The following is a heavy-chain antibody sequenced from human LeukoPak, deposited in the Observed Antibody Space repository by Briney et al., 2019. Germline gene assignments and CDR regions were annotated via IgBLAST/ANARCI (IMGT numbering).Heavy chain of an antibody. Sequence: PSETLSLTCAVYGGSFSGYYWSWIRQPPGKGLEWIGEINHSGSTNYNPSLKSRVTISVDTSKNQFSLKLSSVTAADTAVYYCARRRRGYSYGYGLRGWFDPWGQGTLVTVSS. J-gene: IGHJ5*02. CDR2: INHSGST. V-gene: IGHV4-34*01. CDR3: ARRRRGYSYGYGLRGWFDP. CDR1: GGSFSGYY. D-gene: IGHD5-18*01.